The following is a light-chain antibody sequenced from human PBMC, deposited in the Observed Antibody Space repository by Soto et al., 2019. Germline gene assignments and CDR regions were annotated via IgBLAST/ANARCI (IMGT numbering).Light chain of an antibody. CDR3: QQTSNTPPT. CDR2: AAS. Sequence: DLQLTQSPSSLSASVGDRVTITCRASQTITTLLHWYQQTPGKAPALLLYAASRLQSGVPSRFSGSVSGTDFTLTISGLQPEDFGTYYCQQTSNTPPTFGQGTRLQIK. V-gene: IGKV1-39*01. J-gene: IGKJ2*01. CDR1: QTITTL.